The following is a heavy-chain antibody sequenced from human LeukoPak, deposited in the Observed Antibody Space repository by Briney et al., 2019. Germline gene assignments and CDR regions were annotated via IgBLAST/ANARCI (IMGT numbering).Heavy chain of an antibody. V-gene: IGHV4-34*01. CDR3: ATQQLGNPPDY. CDR1: GGSFSGYY. D-gene: IGHD6-13*01. Sequence: PSETLSLTCAVYGGSFSGYYWSWIRQPPGKGLEWIGEINHSGSTNYNPSLKSRVTISVDTSKNQFSLKLSSVTAADTAVYYCATQQLGNPPDYWGQGTLVTVSS. J-gene: IGHJ4*02. CDR2: INHSGST.